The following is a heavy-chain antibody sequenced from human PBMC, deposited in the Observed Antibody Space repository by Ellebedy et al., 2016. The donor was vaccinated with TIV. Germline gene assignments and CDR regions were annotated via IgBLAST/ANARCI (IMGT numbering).Heavy chain of an antibody. D-gene: IGHD3-22*01. CDR1: GFTFSSYG. Sequence: GESLKISXAASGFTFSSYGMHWVRQAPGKGLEWVAVISYDGSNKYYADSVKGRFTISRDNSKNTLYLQMNSLRAEDTAVYYCAKDNYYYYDSSGYYRPLPLDYWGQGTLVTVSS. CDR2: ISYDGSNK. V-gene: IGHV3-30*18. CDR3: AKDNYYYYDSSGYYRPLPLDY. J-gene: IGHJ4*02.